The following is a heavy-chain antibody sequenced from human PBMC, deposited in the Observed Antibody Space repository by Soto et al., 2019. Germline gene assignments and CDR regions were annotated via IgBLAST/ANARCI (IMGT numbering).Heavy chain of an antibody. CDR1: GGTFSNSA. CDR2: IIPIFTTT. Sequence: SVKVSCKASGGTFSNSAIAWVRQAPGQGLEWLGMIIPIFTTTNYAQKFKDRLTISADGSTSTAYMELSGLKSGDTAVYFCARPSGLLGQYSALVDYWGQGTLVTVSS. CDR3: ARPSGLLGQYSALVDY. D-gene: IGHD6-6*01. J-gene: IGHJ4*02. V-gene: IGHV1-69*13.